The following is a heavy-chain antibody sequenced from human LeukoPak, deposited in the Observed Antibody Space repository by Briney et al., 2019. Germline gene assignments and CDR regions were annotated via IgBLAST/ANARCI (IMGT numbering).Heavy chain of an antibody. CDR2: ISSSSSYI. V-gene: IGHV3-21*01. J-gene: IGHJ4*02. CDR3: ARGYATVAYTGY. CDR1: GFSFRDYW. Sequence: PGGSLRLSCAASGFSFRDYWMSWVRQAPGKGLEWVSSISSSSSYIYYADSVKGRFTISRDNAKNSLYLQMNSLRAEDTAVYYCARGYATVAYTGYWGQGTLVTVSS. D-gene: IGHD4-4*01.